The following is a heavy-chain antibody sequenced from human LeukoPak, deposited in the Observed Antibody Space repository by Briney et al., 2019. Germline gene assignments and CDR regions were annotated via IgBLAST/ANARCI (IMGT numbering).Heavy chain of an antibody. CDR2: ISYDGSNK. V-gene: IGHV3-30*03. Sequence: GRSLRLSCAASGFTFSSYGMHWVRQAPGKGLEWVAVISYDGSNKYYADSVKGRSTISRDNSKNTLYLQMNSLRAEDTAVYYCATRYYYGSGSYYNVPPLDYWGQGTLVTVSS. CDR1: GFTFSSYG. D-gene: IGHD3-10*01. CDR3: ATRYYYGSGSYYNVPPLDY. J-gene: IGHJ4*02.